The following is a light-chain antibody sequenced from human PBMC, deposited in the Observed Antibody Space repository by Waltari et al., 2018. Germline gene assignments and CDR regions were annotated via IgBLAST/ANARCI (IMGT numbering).Light chain of an antibody. V-gene: IGKV3-15*01. CDR1: QSVSSN. J-gene: IGKJ2*03. Sequence: DIVMTQSPATLSVSPGERATLPCRASQSVSSNLAWYQQKPGQAPRLPIYGASTRATGIPARFSGSGSGTEFTLTISSLQSEDFAVYYCQQYNNWPPYSFGQGTKLEIK. CDR3: QQYNNWPPYS. CDR2: GAS.